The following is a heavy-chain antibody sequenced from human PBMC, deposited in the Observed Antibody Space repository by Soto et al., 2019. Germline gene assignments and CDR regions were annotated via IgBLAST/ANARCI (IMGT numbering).Heavy chain of an antibody. CDR2: ISKDGSNK. CDR1: GFTFSIFG. Sequence: QVQLLESGGGEVQPGASLRLSCAASGFTFSIFGMHWVRQAPGKGLEWVAVISKDGSNKYYADSVQGRFTFSRDNSKNTLYLQMNNLRGDDTAIYYCAKQGAVSGDFDHWGQGALVTVSS. V-gene: IGHV3-30*18. J-gene: IGHJ4*02. D-gene: IGHD6-19*01. CDR3: AKQGAVSGDFDH.